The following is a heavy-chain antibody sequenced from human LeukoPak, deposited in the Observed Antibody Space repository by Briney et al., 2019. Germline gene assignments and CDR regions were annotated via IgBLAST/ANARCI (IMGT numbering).Heavy chain of an antibody. V-gene: IGHV3-7*01. CDR1: GFTFSTSW. CDR2: IKYDGSEK. CDR3: TRDQD. Sequence: GGSLRLSCVASGFTFSTSWMSWVRQAPGKGLEWVANIKYDGSEKYYVDSVKGRFTISRDSAKNSLYLQMNSLSAEDTAVYYCTRDQDWGQGTLVTVSS. J-gene: IGHJ4*02.